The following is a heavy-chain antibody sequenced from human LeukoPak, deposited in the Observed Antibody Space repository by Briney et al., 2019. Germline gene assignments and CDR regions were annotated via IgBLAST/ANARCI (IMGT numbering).Heavy chain of an antibody. D-gene: IGHD3-22*01. CDR3: ARDPDSSGPSYFDY. J-gene: IGHJ4*02. CDR1: GFTFSSYA. Sequence: GGSLRLSCAASGFTFSSYAMHWVRQAPGKGLEWVAVISYDGSNKYYADSVKGRFTISRDNSKNTLYLQMNSLRAEDTAVYYCARDPDSSGPSYFDYWGQGTLVTVSS. CDR2: ISYDGSNK. V-gene: IGHV3-30-3*01.